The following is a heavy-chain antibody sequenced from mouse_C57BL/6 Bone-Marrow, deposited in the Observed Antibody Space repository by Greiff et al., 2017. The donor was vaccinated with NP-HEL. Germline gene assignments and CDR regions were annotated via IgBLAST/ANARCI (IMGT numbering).Heavy chain of an antibody. CDR3: AKNPYSNYAMDY. CDR2: IWRGGST. J-gene: IGHJ4*01. Sequence: QVQLQQSGPGLVQPSQSLSITCTVSGFSLTSYGVHWVRQSPGKGLEWLGVIWRGGSTDFNAAFMSRLSITTDNSKNQISFKINSLQPNNTAIYNFAKNPYSNYAMDYGGQGTSVTVSS. V-gene: IGHV2-5*01. D-gene: IGHD2-5*01. CDR1: GFSLTSYG.